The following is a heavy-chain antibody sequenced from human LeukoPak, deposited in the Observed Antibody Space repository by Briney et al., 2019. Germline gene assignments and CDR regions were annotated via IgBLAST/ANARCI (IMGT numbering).Heavy chain of an antibody. D-gene: IGHD3-3*01. V-gene: IGHV3-21*04. J-gene: IGHJ4*02. CDR3: AKDGDFWSGYYLDY. CDR1: GFTFSSYS. Sequence: PGGSLRLSCAASGFTFSSYSMNWVRQAPGKGLEWVSSISSSSSYIYYADSVKGRFTISRDNSKNTLYLQMNSLRAEDTAVYYCAKDGDFWSGYYLDYWGQGTLVTVSS. CDR2: ISSSSSYI.